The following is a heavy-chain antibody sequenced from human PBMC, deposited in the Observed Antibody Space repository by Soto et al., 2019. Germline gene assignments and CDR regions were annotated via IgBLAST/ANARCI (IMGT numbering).Heavy chain of an antibody. V-gene: IGHV4-4*02. Sequence: QVQLQESGPGLVKPSGTLSLTCAVSSGSISSSNWWSWVRQPPGKGLEWIGEIYHSGSTNYNPSHKSRVTISVDKSKNQFSLKLSPVTAADTAVYYCARRRYCSSTSCFDYWGQRTLVTVSS. D-gene: IGHD2-2*01. J-gene: IGHJ4*02. CDR2: IYHSGST. CDR1: SGSISSSNW. CDR3: ARRRYCSSTSCFDY.